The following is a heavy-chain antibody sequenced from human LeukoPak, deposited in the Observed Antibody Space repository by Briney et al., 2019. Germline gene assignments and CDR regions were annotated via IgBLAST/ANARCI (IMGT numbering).Heavy chain of an antibody. Sequence: ASVKLSCKVSGYTLTELSLHWVRQAPGKGLEWMGRFDPEDGETIYARKFQSRVTMTEDTSTDTAYMELSSLRSEDTAVYFCAVSLTTGGYYGMDVWGQGTTVTVSS. V-gene: IGHV1-24*01. CDR3: AVSLTTGGYYGMDV. J-gene: IGHJ6*02. CDR2: FDPEDGET. CDR1: GYTLTELS. D-gene: IGHD1-1*01.